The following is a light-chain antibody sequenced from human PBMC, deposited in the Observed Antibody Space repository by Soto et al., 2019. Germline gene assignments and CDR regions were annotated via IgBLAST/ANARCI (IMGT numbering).Light chain of an antibody. Sequence: EIVLTQSPGTLSLSPGERATLSCRASQSVTSNYLAWYQQKPGQAPRLLIYGASTRAAGVPDRFSGSGSGTGFTLTITRLEPEDFAVYYCQQYGRPPLLYTSGQGTKLGVK. CDR1: QSVTSNY. CDR2: GAS. CDR3: QQYGRPPLLYT. J-gene: IGKJ2*01. V-gene: IGKV3-20*01.